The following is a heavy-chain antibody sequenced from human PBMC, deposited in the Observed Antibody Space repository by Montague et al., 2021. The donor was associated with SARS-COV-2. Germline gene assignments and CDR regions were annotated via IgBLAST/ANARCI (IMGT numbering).Heavy chain of an antibody. D-gene: IGHD1-26*01. CDR2: ISSDGNIK. CDR3: ARARDFSGKYWQHDAFDV. CDR1: GFTLSHYA. J-gene: IGHJ3*01. V-gene: IGHV3-30-3*01. Sequence: SLRLSCAASGFTLSHYAMHWVRQAPGKGLECVAIISSDGNIKDYADSVKGRFTISRDSSKNTLDLQMSSLRVEDTAVYYCARARDFSGKYWQHDAFDVWGQGTMVTVSS.